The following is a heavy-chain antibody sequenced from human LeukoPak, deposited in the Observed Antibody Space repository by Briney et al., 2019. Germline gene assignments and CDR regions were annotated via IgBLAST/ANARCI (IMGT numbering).Heavy chain of an antibody. CDR2: INPNSGGT. CDR1: GYTFTGYY. V-gene: IGHV1-2*02. Sequence: ASVKVSCKASGYTFTGYYMQWVRQAPGQGLEWMGWINPNSGGTNYAQKFQGRVTMTRDTSISTAYMELSRLRSDDTAVYYCATLNYYGSGSYLDWFDPWGQGTLVTVSS. J-gene: IGHJ5*02. CDR3: ATLNYYGSGSYLDWFDP. D-gene: IGHD3-10*01.